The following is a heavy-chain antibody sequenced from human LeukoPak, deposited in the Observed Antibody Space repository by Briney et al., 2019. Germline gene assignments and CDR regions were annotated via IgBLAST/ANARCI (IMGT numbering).Heavy chain of an antibody. CDR3: ARGRPTYDILTGYYSWRYYFDY. CDR2: INHSGST. V-gene: IGHV4-34*01. CDR1: GGSLSGYY. D-gene: IGHD3-9*01. Sequence: KPSETLSLTCAVYGGSLSGYYWSWIRQPPGKGLEWIGEINHSGSTNYNPSLKSRVTISVDTSKNQFSLKLSSVTAADTAVYYCARGRPTYDILTGYYSWRYYFDYWGQGTLVTVSS. J-gene: IGHJ4*02.